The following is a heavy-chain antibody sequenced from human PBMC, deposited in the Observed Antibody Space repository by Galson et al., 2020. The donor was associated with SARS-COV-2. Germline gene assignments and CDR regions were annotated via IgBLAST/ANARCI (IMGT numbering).Heavy chain of an antibody. CDR2: ISNDGSKK. CDR1: AFTFSGYG. J-gene: IGHJ1*01. D-gene: IGHD3-22*01. CDR3: AKDLYYYDSSGPAQ. Sequence: GESLKISCAASAFTFSGYGMHWVRQAPGKGLEWVALISNDGSKKYYADSVKGRFTIPRDNSKNTLYLQMNSLRAEDTAVYYCAKDLYYYDSSGPAQWGQGTLVTVSS. V-gene: IGHV3-30*18.